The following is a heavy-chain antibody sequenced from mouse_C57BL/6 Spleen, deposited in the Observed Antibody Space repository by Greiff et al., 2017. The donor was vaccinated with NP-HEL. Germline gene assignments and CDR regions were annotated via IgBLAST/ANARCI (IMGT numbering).Heavy chain of an antibody. CDR2: ISSGSSTI. D-gene: IGHD4-1*01. CDR3: ARANWDWYFDV. V-gene: IGHV5-17*01. CDR1: GFTFSDYG. Sequence: EVMLVESGGGLVKPGGSLKLSCAASGFTFSDYGMHWVRQAPEKGLEWVAYISSGSSTIYYADTVKGRFTISRDNAKNTLFLQMTSLRSEDTAMYYCARANWDWYFDVGGTGTTVTVSS. J-gene: IGHJ1*03.